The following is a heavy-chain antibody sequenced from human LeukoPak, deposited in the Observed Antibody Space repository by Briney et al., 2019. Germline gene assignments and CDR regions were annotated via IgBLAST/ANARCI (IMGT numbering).Heavy chain of an antibody. D-gene: IGHD3-3*01. V-gene: IGHV4-59*01. CDR3: ASRSSIWSGYQDTLYYFDS. J-gene: IGHJ4*02. CDR1: GGSISSYY. Sequence: SETLSLTCTVSGGSISSYYWSWIRQPPGKRLEWIGHIYYSGSTNYNPSLKSRVTISVDTSKNQFSLKLSSVTAADTAVYYCASRSSIWSGYQDTLYYFDSWGQGTPVNLSS. CDR2: IYYSGST.